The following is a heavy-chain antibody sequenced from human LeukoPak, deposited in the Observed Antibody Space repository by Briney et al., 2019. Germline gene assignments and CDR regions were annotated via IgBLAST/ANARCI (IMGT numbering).Heavy chain of an antibody. D-gene: IGHD2-2*01. CDR3: VKDVTAAAIHYFDD. Sequence: PGGSLRLSCAASGFTFSSYEMNWVRQAPGKGLEWVSYISSSGSSIYYADSVKGRFTISRHNNKNSLYLQMNSLRTEDTALYYCVKDVTAAAIHYFDDWGQGTLVTVSS. CDR2: ISSSGSSI. CDR1: GFTFSSYE. V-gene: IGHV3-48*03. J-gene: IGHJ4*02.